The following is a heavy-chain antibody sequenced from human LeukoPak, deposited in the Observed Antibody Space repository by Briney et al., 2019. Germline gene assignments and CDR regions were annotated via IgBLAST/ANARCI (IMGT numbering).Heavy chain of an antibody. CDR2: ISSSSSTI. CDR3: ARGRPGNY. J-gene: IGHJ4*02. V-gene: IGHV3-48*01. CDR1: GFTFSSYS. Sequence: GGSLRLSCAASGFTFSSYSMNWVRQAPGKGLEWVSYISSSSSTIYYADSVKGRFTISRDNSKNSLYLQMNSLRAEDTAVYYCARGRPGNYWGQGTLVTVSS.